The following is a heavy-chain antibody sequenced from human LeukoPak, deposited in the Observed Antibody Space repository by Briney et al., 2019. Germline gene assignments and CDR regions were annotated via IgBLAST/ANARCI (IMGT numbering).Heavy chain of an antibody. Sequence: SETLSLTCTVSGDSISSYYWNWIRQPPGKGLEWIGYFYNSGSTNYNPSLKSRVTISVDTSKNQFSLKLSSVTAADTAVYYCARGGGSYYFDYWGQGTLVTVSS. J-gene: IGHJ4*02. CDR3: ARGGGSYYFDY. D-gene: IGHD1-26*01. V-gene: IGHV4-59*01. CDR2: FYNSGST. CDR1: GDSISSYY.